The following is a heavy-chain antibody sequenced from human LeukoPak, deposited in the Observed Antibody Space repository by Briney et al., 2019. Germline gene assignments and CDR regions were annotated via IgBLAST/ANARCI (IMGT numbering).Heavy chain of an antibody. CDR1: GFTFDDYA. D-gene: IGHD3-10*01. V-gene: IGHV3-9*01. CDR3: AKVNGGFGDLDY. J-gene: IGHJ4*02. Sequence: GGSLRLSCAASGFTFDDYAMHWVRQAPGKGLEWVSGISWNSGSIGYADSVKGRFTISRDNAKNSLYLQMNSLRAEDTALYYCAKVNGGFGDLDYWGQGTLVTVSS. CDR2: ISWNSGSI.